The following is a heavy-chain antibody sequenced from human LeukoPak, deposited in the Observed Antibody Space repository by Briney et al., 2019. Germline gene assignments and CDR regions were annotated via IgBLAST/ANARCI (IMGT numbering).Heavy chain of an antibody. D-gene: IGHD4-11*01. CDR1: GYTFTNYY. Sequence: ASVKVSCKASGYTFTNYYMHWVRQAPGQGLEWMGIINPGSGTTRYAQNFQDRVTMTRDMSTSTVYMELSSLRSEDTAVYYCARGRTTVTSVFDYWGQGTLVTVSS. J-gene: IGHJ4*02. V-gene: IGHV1-46*01. CDR2: INPGSGTT. CDR3: ARGRTTVTSVFDY.